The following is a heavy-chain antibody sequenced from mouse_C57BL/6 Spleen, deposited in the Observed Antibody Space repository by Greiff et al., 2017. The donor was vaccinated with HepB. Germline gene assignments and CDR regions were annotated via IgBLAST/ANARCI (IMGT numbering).Heavy chain of an antibody. CDR2: INYDGSST. D-gene: IGHD1-1*01. V-gene: IGHV5-16*01. Sequence: EVKLMESEGGLVQPGSSMKLSCTASGFTFSDYYMAWVRQVPEKGLEWVANINYDGSSTYYLDSLKSRFIISRDNAKNILYLQMSSLKSEDTATYYCARDTVVASFDYWGQGTTRTVSS. J-gene: IGHJ2*01. CDR3: ARDTVVASFDY. CDR1: GFTFSDYY.